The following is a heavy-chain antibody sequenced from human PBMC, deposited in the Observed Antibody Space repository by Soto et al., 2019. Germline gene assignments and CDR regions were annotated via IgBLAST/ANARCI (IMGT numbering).Heavy chain of an antibody. CDR3: ARVFQFCFGGRCYSDFYGMDV. CDR2: IYYGGRT. CDR1: GFTVNSNS. J-gene: IGHJ6*02. V-gene: IGHV3-53*01. Sequence: PGGSLRLSCAAYGFTVNSNSMTWVRQAPGKGLEWVSVIYYGGRTHYADSVKGRCTISRDNSKNTLYLLMHSIRVEDTAEYYCARVFQFCFGGRCYSDFYGMDVWGQGTTVTVSS. D-gene: IGHD2-15*01.